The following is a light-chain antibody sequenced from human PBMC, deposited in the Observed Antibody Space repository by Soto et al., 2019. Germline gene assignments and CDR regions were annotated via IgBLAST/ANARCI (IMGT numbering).Light chain of an antibody. V-gene: IGLV2-8*01. CDR3: TSQVCSNNYV. CDR2: EVS. J-gene: IGLJ1*01. CDR1: SSDVGGYNY. Sequence: QSVLTQPPSASGSPGQSVTISCTGTSSDVGGYNYVSWYQQHPGKAPKLIISEVSKRPSGVPDRFSGSKSGNTASLTVSGLQAEDEADYHCTSQVCSNNYVFGPGTKVTV.